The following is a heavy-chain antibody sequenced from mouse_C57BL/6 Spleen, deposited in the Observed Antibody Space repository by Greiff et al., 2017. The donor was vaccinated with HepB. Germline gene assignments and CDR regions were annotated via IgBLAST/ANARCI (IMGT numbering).Heavy chain of an antibody. CDR3: ARLPYYGSSYDWYFDV. V-gene: IGHV1-52*01. J-gene: IGHJ1*03. Sequence: QVQLQQPGAELVRPGSSVKLSCKASGYTFTSYWMHWVKQRPIQGLEWIGNIDPSDSETHYNQKFKDKATLTVDKSSSTAYTQLSSLTSEDSAVYYCARLPYYGSSYDWYFDVWGTGTTVTVSS. D-gene: IGHD1-1*01. CDR1: GYTFTSYW. CDR2: IDPSDSET.